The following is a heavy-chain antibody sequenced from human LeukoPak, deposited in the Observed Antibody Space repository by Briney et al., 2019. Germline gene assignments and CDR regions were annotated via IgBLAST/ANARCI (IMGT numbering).Heavy chain of an antibody. V-gene: IGHV3-23*01. CDR2: ISGSGANT. J-gene: IGHJ4*02. CDR1: GFTHSNYA. CDR3: AKDRNYHGSGRGEDY. D-gene: IGHD3-10*01. Sequence: GGSLRLSCAASGFTHSNYAISWVRQAPGKGLEWVSSISGSGANTYYADSVKGRFTVSRDNSKNMLYLQMNSLRIDDTAVYYCAKDRNYHGSGRGEDYWGQGTLVTVSS.